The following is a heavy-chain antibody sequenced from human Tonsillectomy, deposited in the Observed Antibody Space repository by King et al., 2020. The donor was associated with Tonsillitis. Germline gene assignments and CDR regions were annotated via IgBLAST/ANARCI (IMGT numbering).Heavy chain of an antibody. J-gene: IGHJ4*02. V-gene: IGHV4-34*01. Sequence: VQLQQWGAGLLKPSETLSLTCAVYGGSFSGYYWSWIRQPPGKGLEWIGEIIHGGSTNYNPSLKSRVAISVDTSKNQFSLRLSSVTAADTAVYYCARGEGLPLDYWGQGTLVTVSS. D-gene: IGHD4-11*01. CDR2: IIHGGST. CDR1: GGSFSGYY. CDR3: ARGEGLPLDY.